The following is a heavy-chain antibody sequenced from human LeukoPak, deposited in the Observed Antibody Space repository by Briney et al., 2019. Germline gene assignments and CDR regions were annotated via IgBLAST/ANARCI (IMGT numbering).Heavy chain of an antibody. CDR1: GFTFSSYG. D-gene: IGHD3-22*01. CDR3: ARVSSGYYYGWYFDL. Sequence: GGSLRLSCAASGFTFSSYGMHWVRQAPGKGLVWVSRINSDGSTTNYADSVKGRFTISRDNAKNTLYLQMNSLRAEDTAVYYCARVSSGYYYGWYFDLWGRGTLVTVSS. V-gene: IGHV3-74*01. CDR2: INSDGSTT. J-gene: IGHJ2*01.